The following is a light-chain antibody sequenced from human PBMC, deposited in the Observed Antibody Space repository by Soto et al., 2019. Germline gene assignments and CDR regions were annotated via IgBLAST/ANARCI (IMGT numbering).Light chain of an antibody. Sequence: DIQMTQSPSSLSASAGDRVTITCRASRGIRNDLAWYQQKPGKAPKRLIYAASTLESVVPPRFSGSGSGTEFTLTISSLQPEDFATYYCLQYNNYPRTFGQGTRVEIK. CDR2: AAS. CDR3: LQYNNYPRT. CDR1: RGIRND. J-gene: IGKJ1*01. V-gene: IGKV1-17*01.